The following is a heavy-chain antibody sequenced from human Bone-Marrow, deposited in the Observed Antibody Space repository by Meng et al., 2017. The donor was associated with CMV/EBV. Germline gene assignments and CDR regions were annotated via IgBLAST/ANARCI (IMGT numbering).Heavy chain of an antibody. CDR3: VRGRPDRIYYHFPDD. J-gene: IGHJ4*02. D-gene: IGHD3-10*01. CDR1: FTFNDHY. Sequence: FTFNDHYMDWVRQAPGKGLEWVGRSRNKPRGGTTEYAASVKGRFTISRDDSKNSVYLLMNNLKTEDTAVYYCVRGRPDRIYYHFPDDWGRGTLVTVSS. CDR2: SRNKPRGGTT. V-gene: IGHV3-72*01.